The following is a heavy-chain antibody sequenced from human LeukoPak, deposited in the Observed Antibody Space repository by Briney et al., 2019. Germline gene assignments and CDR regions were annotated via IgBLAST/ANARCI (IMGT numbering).Heavy chain of an antibody. CDR3: AARSSWYDYYYYMDV. CDR1: GFTFSSYW. CDR2: IKQDGSEK. Sequence: GGSLRLSCAASGFTFSSYWMSWVRQAPGEGLEWVANIKQDGSEKYYVDSVKGRFTISRDNAKNSLYLQMNSLRAEDTAVYYCAARSSWYDYYYYMDVWGKGTTVTVSS. D-gene: IGHD6-13*01. V-gene: IGHV3-7*01. J-gene: IGHJ6*03.